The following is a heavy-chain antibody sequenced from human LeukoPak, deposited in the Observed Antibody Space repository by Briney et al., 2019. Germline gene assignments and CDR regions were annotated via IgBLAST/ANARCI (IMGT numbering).Heavy chain of an antibody. J-gene: IGHJ5*02. CDR1: GGSISSYY. V-gene: IGHV4-4*07. Sequence: SETLSLTCTVSGGSISSYYWSWIRQPAGKGLEWIWRIYTSGSTNYNPSLKSRVTMSVDTSKIQFSLKLSSVTAADTAVYYCARDAIVVVPAAMSHWFDPWGQGTLVTVSS. CDR2: IYTSGST. D-gene: IGHD2-2*01. CDR3: ARDAIVVVPAAMSHWFDP.